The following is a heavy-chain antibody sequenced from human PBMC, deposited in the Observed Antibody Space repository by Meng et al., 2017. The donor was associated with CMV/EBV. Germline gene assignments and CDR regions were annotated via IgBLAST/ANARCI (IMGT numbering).Heavy chain of an antibody. J-gene: IGHJ4*02. CDR3: ARPHYANYFDY. Sequence: GSLRLSCTVSGGSTISSSYYWGWIRQPPGKGREWIGSIYYSGSTYYNPSLKSRVTISVDTSKNQFSLKLSSVTDADTAVYYCARPHYANYFDYWGQGTLVTVSS. D-gene: IGHD4-17*01. CDR2: IYYSGST. CDR1: GGSTISSSYY. V-gene: IGHV4-39*01.